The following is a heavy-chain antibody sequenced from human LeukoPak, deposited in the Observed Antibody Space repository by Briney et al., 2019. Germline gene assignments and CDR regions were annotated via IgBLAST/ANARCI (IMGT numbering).Heavy chain of an antibody. CDR3: ARGGDYYYYYYMDV. V-gene: IGHV4-34*01. Sequence: SETLSLTCAVYGGSFSGYYWSWIRQPPGKGLEWIGEINHSGSTNYNPSLKSRVTISVDPSKNQFSLKLSSVTAADTAVYYCARGGDYYYYYYMDVWGKGTTVTVSS. D-gene: IGHD3-10*01. CDR1: GGSFSGYY. CDR2: INHSGST. J-gene: IGHJ6*03.